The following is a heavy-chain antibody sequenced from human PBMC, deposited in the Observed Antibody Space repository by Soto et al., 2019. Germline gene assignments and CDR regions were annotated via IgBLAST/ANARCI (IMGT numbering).Heavy chain of an antibody. D-gene: IGHD2-2*01. V-gene: IGHV3-15*01. CDR3: TTEAVEYCSSISCSGYMDV. J-gene: IGHJ6*03. Sequence: EVQMVESGGGLVKPGGSLRLSCAVSGFTLGNAGMTWVRQAPGKGLEWVGRIKRKTDGGTADYAAPVKGRFTISRDDSKNTLYLQMNSLKTEDTAVYYCTTEAVEYCSSISCSGYMDVWGKGTTVTVSS. CDR1: GFTLGNAG. CDR2: IKRKTDGGTA.